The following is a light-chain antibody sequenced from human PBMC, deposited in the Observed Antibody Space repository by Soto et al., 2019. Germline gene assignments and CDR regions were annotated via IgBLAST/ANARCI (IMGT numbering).Light chain of an antibody. CDR3: QQCSNWPPR. J-gene: IGKJ1*01. V-gene: IGKV3-11*01. CDR1: QSVSSY. Sequence: ENVVAQSPASLSLSPGERATVSCRSSQSVSSYLAWYQQKPGQAPRLLIYDASNRATGIPDRFSGSGSGTDFTLTISSLEPEDCAVYYCQQCSNWPPRFGQGTKVDIK. CDR2: DAS.